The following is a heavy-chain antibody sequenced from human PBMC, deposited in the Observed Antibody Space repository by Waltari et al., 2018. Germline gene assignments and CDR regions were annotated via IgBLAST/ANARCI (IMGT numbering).Heavy chain of an antibody. Sequence: QVELVESGGDVVQTGRSLRLSCATSGFPFREYGMHWLRQVPGKGLEWVAHIWHDVSKKYYADSVKGRFTISRDNSKNTVYLQISNLRPEDTAMYFCSKPLQFSNVFEVWGQGTRVIVSS. D-gene: IGHD3-16*01. CDR3: SKPLQFSNVFEV. V-gene: IGHV3-33*08. J-gene: IGHJ6*02. CDR2: IWHDVSKK. CDR1: GFPFREYG.